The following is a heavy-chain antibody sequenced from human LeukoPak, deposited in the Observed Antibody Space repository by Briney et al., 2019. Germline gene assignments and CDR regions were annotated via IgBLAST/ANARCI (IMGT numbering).Heavy chain of an antibody. CDR2: MNPNSGNT. V-gene: IGHV1-8*03. J-gene: IGHJ5*02. Sequence: ASVKVSCKASGGTFSSYAISWVRQAPGQGLEWMGWMNPNSGNTGYAQKFQGRVTITRNTSISTAYMELSSLRSEDTAVYYCASGDFDPWGQGTLVTVSS. CDR3: ASGDFDP. CDR1: GGTFSSYA.